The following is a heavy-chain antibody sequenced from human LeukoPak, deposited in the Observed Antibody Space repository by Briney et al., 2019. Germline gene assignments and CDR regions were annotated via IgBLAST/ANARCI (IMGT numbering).Heavy chain of an antibody. CDR1: GDTFSIYA. D-gene: IGHD6-6*01. V-gene: IGHV1-69*01. CDR3: ARNKRVSSSHYYYYYAMDV. CDR2: IIPMLSTT. Sequence: SVKVSCKASGDTFSIYAFNWVRQAPGQGLEWLGGIIPMLSTTNYAQKFQGRVTITADESTNTGYIELSSLTSEDTALYYCARNKRVSSSHYYYYYAMDVWGQGTTVTVS. J-gene: IGHJ6*02.